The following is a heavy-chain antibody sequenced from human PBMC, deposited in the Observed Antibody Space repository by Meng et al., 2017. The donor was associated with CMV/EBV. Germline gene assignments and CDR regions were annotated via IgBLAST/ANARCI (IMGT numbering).Heavy chain of an antibody. CDR1: GFSLTTSGVS. J-gene: IGHJ5*02. V-gene: IGHV2-5*01. D-gene: IGHD4-11*01. CDR2: IYWNADK. Sequence: SGPTLVKPTQTLTLTCTFSGFSLTTSGVSVGWIRQPPGKALEWLALIYWNADKRYSPSLKSRLTITKDTSKNQVVLTVTNMDPVDTATYYCAHTWSSNYFDPWGQGTLVTVSS. CDR3: AHTWSSNYFDP.